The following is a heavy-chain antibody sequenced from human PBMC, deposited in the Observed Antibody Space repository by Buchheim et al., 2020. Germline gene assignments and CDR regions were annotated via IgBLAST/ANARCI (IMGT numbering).Heavy chain of an antibody. CDR2: IYYSGST. CDR3: ARRIMITFGGVIVTPPYFDY. Sequence: QLQLQESGPGLVKPSETLSLTCTVSGGSISSSSYYWGWIRQPPGKGLEWIGSIYYSGSTYYNPSLKSRVTISVDTSKKQFSLKLSSVTAADTAVYYCARRIMITFGGVIVTPPYFDYWGQGTL. V-gene: IGHV4-39*01. CDR1: GGSISSSSYY. D-gene: IGHD3-16*02. J-gene: IGHJ4*02.